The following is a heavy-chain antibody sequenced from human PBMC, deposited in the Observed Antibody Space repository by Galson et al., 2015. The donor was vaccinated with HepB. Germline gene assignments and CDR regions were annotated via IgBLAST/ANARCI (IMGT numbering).Heavy chain of an antibody. CDR3: ARCPRRFWYFQH. J-gene: IGHJ1*01. V-gene: IGHV1-18*01. D-gene: IGHD3-10*01. CDR1: GYTFTSYG. Sequence: SVKVSCKASGYTFTSYGISWVRQAPGQGLEWMGWISAYNGNTSYAQKLQGRVTMTTDTSTSTAYMELRSLSSVTAADTAVYYCARCPRRFWYFQHWGQGTLVTVSS. CDR2: ISAYNGNT.